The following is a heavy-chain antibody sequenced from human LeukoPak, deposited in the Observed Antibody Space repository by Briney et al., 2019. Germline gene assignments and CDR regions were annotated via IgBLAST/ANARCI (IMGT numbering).Heavy chain of an antibody. V-gene: IGHV3-7*01. D-gene: IGHD1-1*01. CDR3: AREATTSRPGDY. Sequence: GGSLRLSCAASGFIFSNFWMKWVRQAPGKGLEWVANVNQDGSETHYVDSVKGRFTISRDNAKNSLFLQLNSLRAEDTAVYYCAREATTSRPGDYWGLGTLVTVSS. CDR1: GFIFSNFW. J-gene: IGHJ4*02. CDR2: VNQDGSET.